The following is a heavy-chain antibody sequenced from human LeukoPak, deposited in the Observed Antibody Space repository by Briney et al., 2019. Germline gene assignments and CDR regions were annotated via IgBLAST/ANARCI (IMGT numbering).Heavy chain of an antibody. CDR2: IRYDGSNK. J-gene: IGHJ4*02. CDR1: GFTFSSYG. D-gene: IGHD6-6*01. CDR3: AKSEVDIAARHPAPNY. V-gene: IGHV3-30*02. Sequence: GGSLRLSCAASGFTFSSYGMHWVRQAPGKGLEWVAFIRYDGSNKYYADSVKGRFTISRDNSKNTLYLQMNSLRAEDTAVYYCAKSEVDIAARHPAPNYWGQGTLVTVSS.